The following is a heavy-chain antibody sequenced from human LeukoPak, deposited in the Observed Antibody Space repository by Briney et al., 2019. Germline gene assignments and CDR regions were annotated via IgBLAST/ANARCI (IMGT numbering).Heavy chain of an antibody. Sequence: PGGSLRLSCAASGFTFSRYWMSWVRQAPGKGLEWVGRINSKTDGGTTDYAAPVKGRFTISRDDSQNTLYLQMNSLKTEDTAVYYCTTVLEFYGSGSYYDAPWGQGTLVTVSS. V-gene: IGHV3-15*01. D-gene: IGHD3-10*01. CDR1: GFTFSRYW. CDR2: INSKTDGGTT. J-gene: IGHJ5*02. CDR3: TTVLEFYGSGSYYDAP.